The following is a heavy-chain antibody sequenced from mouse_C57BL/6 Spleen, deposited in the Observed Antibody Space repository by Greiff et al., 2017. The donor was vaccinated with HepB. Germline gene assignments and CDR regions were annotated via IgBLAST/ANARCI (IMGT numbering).Heavy chain of an antibody. D-gene: IGHD2-1*01. CDR1: GYTFTTYP. J-gene: IGHJ1*03. CDR2: FHPYNDDT. CDR3: ARSGYYGNYGWYFDV. Sequence: QVQLQQSGAELVKPGASVKMSCKASGYTFTTYPIEWMKQNHGKSLEWIGNFHPYNDDTKYNEKFKGKATLTVEKSSSTVYLELSRLTYDDSAVYYCARSGYYGNYGWYFDVWGTGTTVTVSS. V-gene: IGHV1-47*01.